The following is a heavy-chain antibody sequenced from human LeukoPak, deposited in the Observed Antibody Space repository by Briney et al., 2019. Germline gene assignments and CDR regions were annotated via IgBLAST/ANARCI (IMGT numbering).Heavy chain of an antibody. J-gene: IGHJ4*02. D-gene: IGHD3-22*01. V-gene: IGHV3-74*01. CDR2: INSDGSST. CDR3: ARVVDSSGRDC. Sequence: GGSLRLSCAASGFTFSSYWMHWVRQAPGKGLIWVSRINSDGSSTTYADSVKGRFTISRDNAKNTLYLQMNSLRAEDTAVYYCARVVDSSGRDCWGQGTLVTVSS. CDR1: GFTFSSYW.